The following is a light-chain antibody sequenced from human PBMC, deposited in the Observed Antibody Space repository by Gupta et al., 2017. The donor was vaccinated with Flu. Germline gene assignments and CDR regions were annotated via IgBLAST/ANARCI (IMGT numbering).Light chain of an antibody. Sequence: DIVLPQPPGTLSLSAGERVTLSCRASQSVSSGYLAWYQQKPGQAPRLLIYGASGRATGVPDRFSGTGSGTDFSLSISRLEPEDFAVYYCQQYAISPYSFGRGTKLEIK. CDR2: GAS. CDR1: QSVSSGY. CDR3: QQYAISPYS. V-gene: IGKV3-20*01. J-gene: IGKJ2*03.